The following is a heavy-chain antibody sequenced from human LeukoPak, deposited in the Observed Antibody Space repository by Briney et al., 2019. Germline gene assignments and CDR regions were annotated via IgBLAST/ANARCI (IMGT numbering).Heavy chain of an antibody. CDR3: ARHLTHGNDYFYYGMDV. V-gene: IGHV4-39*01. CDR2: IYYSGSP. J-gene: IGHJ6*02. CDR1: GGSTSSSTYY. Sequence: SETLSLTCTVSGGSTSSSTYYWGWIRQPPGRGLEWIGSIYYSGSPYHNPSLKSRVTMSVDTSKNQFSLKLSSVTAPDTAVYFCARHLTHGNDYFYYGMDVWGQGTTVTVSS. D-gene: IGHD5-24*01.